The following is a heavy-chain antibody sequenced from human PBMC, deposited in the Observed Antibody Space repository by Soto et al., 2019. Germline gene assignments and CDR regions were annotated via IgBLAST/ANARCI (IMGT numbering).Heavy chain of an antibody. CDR1: GFTFSSYA. CDR3: AKGPSLADYGDYSDYFDY. V-gene: IGHV3-23*01. D-gene: IGHD4-17*01. J-gene: IGHJ4*02. Sequence: EVQLLESGGGLVQPGGSLRLSCAASGFTFSSYAMSWVRQAPGKGLEWVSAISGSGGSTYYADSVKGRFTISRDNSKNTLYLQMNSLRAEDTAVYDCAKGPSLADYGDYSDYFDYWGQGTLVTVSS. CDR2: ISGSGGST.